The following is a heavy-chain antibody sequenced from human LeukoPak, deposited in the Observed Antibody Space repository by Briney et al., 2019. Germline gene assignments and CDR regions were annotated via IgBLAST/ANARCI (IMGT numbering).Heavy chain of an antibody. J-gene: IGHJ5*02. CDR1: GGSISSYY. CDR2: IYTSGST. Sequence: PSETLSLTCTVSGGSISSYYWSWIRQPAGKGLEWIGRIYTSGSTNYNPSLKSRVTMSVDTSKNQFSLKLSSVTAADTAVYYCARALGYCSGGSCYSSVAQFDPWGQGTLVTVSS. V-gene: IGHV4-4*07. D-gene: IGHD2-15*01. CDR3: ARALGYCSGGSCYSSVAQFDP.